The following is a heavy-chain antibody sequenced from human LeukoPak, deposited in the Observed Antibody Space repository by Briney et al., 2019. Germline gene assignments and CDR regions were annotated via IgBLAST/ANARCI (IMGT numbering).Heavy chain of an antibody. D-gene: IGHD3-10*01. CDR3: ARDNGGWFDS. J-gene: IGHJ5*01. Sequence: GGSLSFSSVASEFIFSDYWLSWLGKAPGQGLEWVVNIKQGGRDEKYVGSVKGRFVISKDHAKSTLYLQMNSLSGDDTAVYYCARDNGGWFDSWGRGTLVTVSS. V-gene: IGHV3-7*03. CDR2: IKQGGRDE. CDR1: EFIFSDYW.